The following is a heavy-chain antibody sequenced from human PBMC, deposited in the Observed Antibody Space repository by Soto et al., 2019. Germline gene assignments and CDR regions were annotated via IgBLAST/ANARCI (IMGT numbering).Heavy chain of an antibody. V-gene: IGHV1-8*01. CDR3: AKVSRRGSAIDFDY. Sequence: QVQLVQSGAEVKKPGASVKVSCKTSGYSFSTYDINWVRQATGQGLEWMGWMNPSSGDTGYAQKFQGRVAMTRDTSITTAYMELYSLRSDDTAVYYCAKVSRRGSAIDFDYCGQGTLVTVSP. J-gene: IGHJ4*02. CDR2: MNPSSGDT. CDR1: GYSFSTYD. D-gene: IGHD3-10*01.